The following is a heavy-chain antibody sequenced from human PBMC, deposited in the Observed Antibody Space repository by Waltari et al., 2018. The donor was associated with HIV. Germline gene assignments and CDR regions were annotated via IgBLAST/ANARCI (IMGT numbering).Heavy chain of an antibody. CDR3: ARFTIFGVVTLYYFDY. CDR2: ISSSSTYI. CDR1: GFTFSRST. Sequence: EVQLVESGGGLVKPGGSLRLSCAASGFTFSRSTMPWVRQAPGKGLEWVSSISSSSTYIYYADSVKGRFTIPRDNAKNSLYLQMNSLRAGDTAVYHCARFTIFGVVTLYYFDYWGQGALVTVSS. D-gene: IGHD3-3*01. V-gene: IGHV3-21*01. J-gene: IGHJ4*02.